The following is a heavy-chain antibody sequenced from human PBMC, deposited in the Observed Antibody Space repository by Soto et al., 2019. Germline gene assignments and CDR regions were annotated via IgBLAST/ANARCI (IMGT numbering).Heavy chain of an antibody. J-gene: IGHJ5*02. V-gene: IGHV3-66*01. CDR3: AREYGSSWYAGHTYNWFDP. D-gene: IGHD6-13*01. CDR1: GFTVSSNY. CDR2: IYSGGST. Sequence: GSLRLSCAASGFTVSSNYMSWVRQAPGKGLEWASVIYSGGSTYYADSVKGRFTISRDNSKNTLYLQMNSLRAEDTAVYYCAREYGSSWYAGHTYNWFDPWGQGTLVTVSS.